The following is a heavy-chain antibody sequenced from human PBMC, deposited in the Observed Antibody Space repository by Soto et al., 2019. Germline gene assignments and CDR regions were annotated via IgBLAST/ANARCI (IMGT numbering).Heavy chain of an antibody. CDR2: ISSSGSTI. V-gene: IGHV3-48*03. D-gene: IGHD3-22*01. CDR3: DLEGYYDSSGYWF. CDR1: GFTFSSYE. Sequence: EVQLVESGGGLVQPGGSLSLSCAASGFTFSSYEMNWVRQAPGKGLEWVSYISSSGSTIYYADSVKGRFTISRDNASQSLYLQMNSLRAEDRAVYYCDLEGYYDSSGYWFWGQGTLVTVSS. J-gene: IGHJ4*01.